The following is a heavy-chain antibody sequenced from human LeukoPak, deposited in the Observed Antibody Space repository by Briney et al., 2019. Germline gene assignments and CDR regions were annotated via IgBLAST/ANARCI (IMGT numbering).Heavy chain of an antibody. J-gene: IGHJ6*03. CDR1: GDSVSSNSAA. Sequence: SQTLSLTCAISGDSVSSNSAAWNWIRQSPSRGLEWLGRTYYRSKWYNDYAVSVKSRITINPDTSKNQFSLQLNSVTPEDTAVYYCARGKGGVYGDYSYYYYYYMDVWGKGTTVTVSS. D-gene: IGHD4-17*01. CDR2: TYYRSKWYN. V-gene: IGHV6-1*01. CDR3: ARGKGGVYGDYSYYYYYYMDV.